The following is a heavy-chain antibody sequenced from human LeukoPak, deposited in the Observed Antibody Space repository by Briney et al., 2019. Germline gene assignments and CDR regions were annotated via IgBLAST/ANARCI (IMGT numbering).Heavy chain of an antibody. V-gene: IGHV5-51*01. Sequence: PGESLRISCKGSGYSFTNYWIGCVRQMPGKGLEWMGIIYPGDSDIRNSPSCQGQVTISADKSISTVYLRWSSLKASDTAMYDCARDGPVPATADAFDFWGQGTMVTVSS. D-gene: IGHD2-2*01. CDR3: ARDGPVPATADAFDF. CDR1: GYSFTNYW. J-gene: IGHJ3*01. CDR2: IYPGDSDI.